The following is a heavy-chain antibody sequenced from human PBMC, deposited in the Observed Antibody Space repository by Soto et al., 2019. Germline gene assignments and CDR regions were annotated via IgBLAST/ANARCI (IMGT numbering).Heavy chain of an antibody. J-gene: IGHJ3*02. CDR1: GFTFSNYV. CDR3: ASPISTGGTFDI. V-gene: IGHV3-33*01. Sequence: QVQLVESGGGVVQPGRSLRLSCAASGFTFSNYVMHWVRQAPGKGLEWVALIWFDGSEKYYADSVKGRFTISRDNSKNTLSLEMNTLRAEDTAVYYCASPISTGGTFDIWGRGTMVTVSS. D-gene: IGHD7-27*01. CDR2: IWFDGSEK.